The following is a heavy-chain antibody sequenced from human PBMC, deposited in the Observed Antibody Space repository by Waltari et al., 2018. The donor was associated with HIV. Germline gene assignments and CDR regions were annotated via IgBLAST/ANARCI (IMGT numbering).Heavy chain of an antibody. Sequence: QVQLVESGGGVVQPGRSLRLSCAASGFTFSSYGMHWVRQAPGKGRGWVSVIWYDGSNKYYADSVKGRFTISRDNSKNTLYLQMNSLRAEDTAVYYCAREAAYYDILTGTVGMDVWGQGTTVTVSS. J-gene: IGHJ6*02. V-gene: IGHV3-33*01. D-gene: IGHD3-9*01. CDR1: GFTFSSYG. CDR2: IWYDGSNK. CDR3: AREAAYYDILTGTVGMDV.